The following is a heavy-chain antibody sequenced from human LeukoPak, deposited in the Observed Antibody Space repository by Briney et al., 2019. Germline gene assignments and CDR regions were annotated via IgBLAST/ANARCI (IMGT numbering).Heavy chain of an antibody. D-gene: IGHD3-10*01. Sequence: GSLRLSCAASGFTFSSYDMHWVRQAAGKGLEWVAAINTAGDTYYPGSVRGRFTISRENAKKSFFLQMNSLRAGDTAVYYCARGGYFGSGPMDVWGQGTTVTVSS. CDR2: INTAGDT. CDR3: ARGGYFGSGPMDV. J-gene: IGHJ6*02. CDR1: GFTFSSYD. V-gene: IGHV3-13*01.